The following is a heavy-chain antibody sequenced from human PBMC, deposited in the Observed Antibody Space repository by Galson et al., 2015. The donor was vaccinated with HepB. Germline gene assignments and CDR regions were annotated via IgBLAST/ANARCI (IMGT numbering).Heavy chain of an antibody. CDR3: ARFRLRFLEWLLSADAFDI. CDR2: ISSSSSYI. CDR1: GFTFSSYS. Sequence: SLRLSCAASGFTFSSYSMNWVRQAPGKGLEWVSSISSSSSYIYYADSVKGRFTISRDNAKNSLYLQMNSLRAEDTAVYYCARFRLRFLEWLLSADAFDIWGQGTMVTVSS. J-gene: IGHJ3*02. V-gene: IGHV3-21*01. D-gene: IGHD3-3*01.